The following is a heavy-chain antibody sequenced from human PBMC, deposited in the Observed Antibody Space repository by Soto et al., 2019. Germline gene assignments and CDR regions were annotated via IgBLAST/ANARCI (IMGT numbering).Heavy chain of an antibody. CDR3: ARVSEWGTFYAGMDV. D-gene: IGHD3-16*01. CDR1: GYRFTSYW. V-gene: IGHV5-51*01. Sequence: PGESLKISCKGSGYRFTSYWIAWVRQMPGKGLEWMGIIYPGDSHTRYSPSFQGQVTISADKSISTAYLQWSSLKASDTALYYCARVSEWGTFYAGMDVWGQGTTVTVSS. J-gene: IGHJ6*02. CDR2: IYPGDSHT.